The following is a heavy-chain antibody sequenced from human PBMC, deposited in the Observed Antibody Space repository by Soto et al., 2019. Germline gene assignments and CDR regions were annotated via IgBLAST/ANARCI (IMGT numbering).Heavy chain of an antibody. CDR3: VRDSPIGSTYSGYDGIDY. CDR2: IIPLLDIA. Sequence: QVQVVQSGAEVKKPGSSVKVSCKASGGTFSNDIITWVRQAPGQGLEWMGRIIPLLDIANYAQKFQGRVTITADKSTSTAYMELNSLRSEDTAVYYCVRDSPIGSTYSGYDGIDYWGQEPWSPSPQ. V-gene: IGHV1-69*08. J-gene: IGHJ4*01. D-gene: IGHD5-12*01. CDR1: GGTFSNDI.